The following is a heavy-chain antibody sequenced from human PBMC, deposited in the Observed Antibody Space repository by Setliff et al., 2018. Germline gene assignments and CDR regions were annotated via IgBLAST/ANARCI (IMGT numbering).Heavy chain of an antibody. CDR1: GYAFITFG. Sequence: ASVKVSCKTSGYAFITFGMSWVRQAPGQGLEWMGWMSPVYGIADYARKFQGRVTLTADTSTTTAYLELASLRDDDTAVYYCVRGPGPSVVVAIPFDHWGQGSLVTVSS. CDR3: VRGPGPSVVVAIPFDH. CDR2: MSPVYGIA. J-gene: IGHJ4*02. D-gene: IGHD5-12*01. V-gene: IGHV1-18*01.